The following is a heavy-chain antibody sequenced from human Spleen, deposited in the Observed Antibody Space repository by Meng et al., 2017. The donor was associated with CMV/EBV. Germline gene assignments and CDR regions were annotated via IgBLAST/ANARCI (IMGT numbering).Heavy chain of an antibody. Sequence: LRLSCAASGFTFSSYGMHCVRQAPGKGLEWVSSLNGPSAHYADSVRGRFTISRDHSKNILYLQMESLRAEDTAVYYCARIRSSPGRGDWGQGTLVTVSS. CDR1: GFTFSSYG. CDR2: LNGPSA. V-gene: IGHV3-NL1*01. J-gene: IGHJ4*02. CDR3: ARIRSSPGRGD. D-gene: IGHD6-13*01.